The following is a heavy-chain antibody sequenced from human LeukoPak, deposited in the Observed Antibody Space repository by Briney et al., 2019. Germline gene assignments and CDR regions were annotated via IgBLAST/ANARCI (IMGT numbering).Heavy chain of an antibody. CDR3: ARRSRNCSSTSCYTTLDV. CDR2: IYYSGST. CDR1: GGSISSYY. V-gene: IGHV4-59*08. Sequence: PSETLSLTCTVSGGSISSYYWSWIRQPPGKGLEWIGYIYYSGSTNYNPSLKSRVTISVDTSKNQFSLKLSSVTAADTAVYYCARRSRNCSSTSCYTTLDVWGQGTTVTVS. J-gene: IGHJ6*02. D-gene: IGHD2-2*02.